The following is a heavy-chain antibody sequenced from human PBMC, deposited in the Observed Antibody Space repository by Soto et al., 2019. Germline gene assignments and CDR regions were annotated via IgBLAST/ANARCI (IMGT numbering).Heavy chain of an antibody. V-gene: IGHV1-18*01. Sequence: ASVKVSCKASGYTFTSYGISWVRQAPGQGLEWMGWISAYNGNTNYAQKLQGRVTMTTDTSTSTAYMELSSLRSEDTAVYYCASRLNYYDNYYYYCGMDVWGQGTTVTVSS. J-gene: IGHJ6*02. CDR1: GYTFTSYG. D-gene: IGHD3-22*01. CDR3: ASRLNYYDNYYYYCGMDV. CDR2: ISAYNGNT.